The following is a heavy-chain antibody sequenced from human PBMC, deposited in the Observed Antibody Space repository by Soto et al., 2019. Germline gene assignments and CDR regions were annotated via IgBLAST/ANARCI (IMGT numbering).Heavy chain of an antibody. J-gene: IGHJ4*02. CDR3: ARSGFPGIAAY. V-gene: IGHV1-3*01. Sequence: ASVKVSCKASGYTFTSYAIHWVRQAPGQRLEWMGWINAGNGNTKYSQKFQGRVTITRDTSASTAYMELSSLRSEDTAVYYCARSGFPGIAAYWGQGTLVTVSS. CDR2: INAGNGNT. CDR1: GYTFTSYA. D-gene: IGHD6-13*01.